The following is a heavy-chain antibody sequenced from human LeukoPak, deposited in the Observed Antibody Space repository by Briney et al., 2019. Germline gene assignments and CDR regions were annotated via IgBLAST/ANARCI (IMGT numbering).Heavy chain of an antibody. V-gene: IGHV3-23*01. J-gene: IGHJ4*02. CDR2: ISGGPGTT. CDR3: ARDFNFGSGSTEY. D-gene: IGHD3-10*01. CDR1: GFTFSSYA. Sequence: GGSLRLSCAASGFTFSSYAMAWVRQAPGKGLEWVSTISGGPGTTYYADPVKGRFTISRDNPKNTLYLQMNSLRAEDTAVYYCARDFNFGSGSTEYWGQGTLVTVSS.